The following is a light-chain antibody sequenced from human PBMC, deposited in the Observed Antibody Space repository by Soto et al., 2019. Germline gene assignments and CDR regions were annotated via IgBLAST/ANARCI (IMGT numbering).Light chain of an antibody. J-gene: IGKJ1*01. CDR1: QGITRNY. CDR2: GAS. V-gene: IGKV3-20*01. CDR3: QQSGSSPWT. Sequence: EIVLTQSPGILSLSPGERATLSCRASQGITRNYLAWYQQKTGQAPRLLIFGASSRATGIPDRFSGSGSGTDFTLTISRLEPEDFAVYYCQQSGSSPWTFGQGTKVEIK.